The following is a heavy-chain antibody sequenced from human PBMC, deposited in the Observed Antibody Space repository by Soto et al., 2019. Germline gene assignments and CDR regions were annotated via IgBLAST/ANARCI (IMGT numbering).Heavy chain of an antibody. J-gene: IGHJ4*02. CDR3: ARGSWLFAFDY. D-gene: IGHD3-22*01. CDR1: GGSISSGGYY. Sequence: SETLSLTCTVSGGSISSGGYYWSWIRQHPGKGLEWIGYIYYSGSTYYNPSLKSRVTISVNTSKNQFSLKLSSVTAPDTAVYYCARGSWLFAFDYWGQGTLVTVSS. CDR2: IYYSGST. V-gene: IGHV4-31*03.